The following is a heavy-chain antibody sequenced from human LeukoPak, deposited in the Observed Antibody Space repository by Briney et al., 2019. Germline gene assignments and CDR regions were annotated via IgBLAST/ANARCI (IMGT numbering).Heavy chain of an antibody. CDR1: GFTFSSYW. CDR2: INSDGSST. J-gene: IGHJ4*02. Sequence: GGSLRLSCAASGFTFSSYWMHWVRQAPGKGPVWVSRINSDGSSTSYADSVKGRFTISRDNAKNTPYLQMNSLRAEDTAVYYCARGNDGYNLFDYWGQGTLVTVSS. D-gene: IGHD5-24*01. CDR3: ARGNDGYNLFDY. V-gene: IGHV3-74*01.